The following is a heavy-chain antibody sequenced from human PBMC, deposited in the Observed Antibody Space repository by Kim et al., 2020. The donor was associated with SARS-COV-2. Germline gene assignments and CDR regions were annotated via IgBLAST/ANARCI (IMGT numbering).Heavy chain of an antibody. CDR2: ISYDGSNK. V-gene: IGHV3-30*18. J-gene: IGHJ6*01. CDR3: AKDFSSSSGYYYGMDV. Sequence: GGSLRLSCAASGFTFSSYGMHWVRQAPGKGLEWVAVISYDGSNKYYADSVKGRFTISRDNSKNTLYLQMNSLRAEDTAVYYCAKDFSSSSGYYYGMDVWG. CDR1: GFTFSSYG. D-gene: IGHD6-6*01.